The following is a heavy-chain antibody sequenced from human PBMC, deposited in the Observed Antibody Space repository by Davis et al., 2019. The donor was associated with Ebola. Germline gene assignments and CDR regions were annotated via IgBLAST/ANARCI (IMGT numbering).Heavy chain of an antibody. D-gene: IGHD3-10*01. CDR1: GYTLTDYQ. CDR3: ARDLSYSYYYHYYGMDV. Sequence: ASVKVSCKASGYTLTDYQMHCVRQAPGQGLEWMGGINPISGDTNYVEKFQSRVTMTRDTSLSTVYMELTSLRSDDTAIYYCARDLSYSYYYHYYGMDVWGQGTTVTVSS. V-gene: IGHV1-2*02. J-gene: IGHJ6*02. CDR2: INPISGDT.